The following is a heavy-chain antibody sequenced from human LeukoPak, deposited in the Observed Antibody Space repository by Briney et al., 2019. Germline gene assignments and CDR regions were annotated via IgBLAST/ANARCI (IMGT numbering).Heavy chain of an antibody. CDR3: ARGRVGPYPGTYY. D-gene: IGHD1-26*01. J-gene: IGHJ4*02. CDR2: IYSGGFT. Sequence: GGSLRLSCAASGFTFSDYVMIWVRQAPGKGLEWVSVIYSGGFTYYADSVKGRFTISRDNSKNTLYLQMNSLRGEDTAVYYCARGRVGPYPGTYYWGQGTLVTVSS. CDR1: GFTFSDYV. V-gene: IGHV3-66*01.